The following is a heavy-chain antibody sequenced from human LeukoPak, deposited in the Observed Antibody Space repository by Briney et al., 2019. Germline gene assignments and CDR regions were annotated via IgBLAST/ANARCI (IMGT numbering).Heavy chain of an antibody. CDR1: GFTFSSYW. D-gene: IGHD1-26*01. V-gene: IGHV3-7*03. J-gene: IGHJ4*02. Sequence: PGGSLRLSCAASGFTFSSYWMSWVRQAPGKGLEWVANIKKDGSEKYYVDSVKGRFTISRDNAKTSLYLQMNSLRAEDTAVYFCAKEGALVGATHFHYWGQGTLVTVSS. CDR2: IKKDGSEK. CDR3: AKEGALVGATHFHY.